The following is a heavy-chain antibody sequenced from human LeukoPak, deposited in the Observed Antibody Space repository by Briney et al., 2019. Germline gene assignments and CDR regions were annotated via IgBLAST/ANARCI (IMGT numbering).Heavy chain of an antibody. Sequence: GEALKISCKGSGYSFTSYLIGWVRQMPGKGLEWMGLTYTGDSHTRYRVSFKGQVNISADKPISTAYLQWSSLKASDTALYYCARLSHYRRQFDYWGKGNLVTVSS. CDR3: ARLSHYRRQFDY. V-gene: IGHV5-51*01. D-gene: IGHD4-11*01. CDR2: TYTGDSHT. J-gene: IGHJ4*02. CDR1: GYSFTSYL.